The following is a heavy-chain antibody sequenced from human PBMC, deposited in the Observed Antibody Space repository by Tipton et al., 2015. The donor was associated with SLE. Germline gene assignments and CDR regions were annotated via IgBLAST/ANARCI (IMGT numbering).Heavy chain of an antibody. V-gene: IGHV4-34*01. J-gene: IGHJ4*02. CDR3: ARTNGDGYNLPLDY. CDR2: INHSGSS. Sequence: TLSLTCAVYGGSFNSHYWSWMRQPPGKGLEWIGEINHSGSSNYSPSLKNRVTISVDTSKNQFSLKLSSVTAADTAVYYCARTNGDGYNLPLDYWGQGTLVTVSS. D-gene: IGHD5-24*01. CDR1: GGSFNSHY.